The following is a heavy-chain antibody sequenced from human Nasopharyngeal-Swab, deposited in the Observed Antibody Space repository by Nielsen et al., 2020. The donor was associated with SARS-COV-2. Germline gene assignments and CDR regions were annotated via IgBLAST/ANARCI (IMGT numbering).Heavy chain of an antibody. J-gene: IGHJ6*03. CDR3: ERGVGFCTNGVCYNKDYYYYYYMDV. CDR2: IYTSGST. V-gene: IGHV4-61*02. Sequence: TRTLTCTASGCSISSGSYYWCWIRQPAGKGRGWIGRIYTSGSTNYNPSLKSRVTIAVDTPNNQFSLKLSSVTAADTYVYYCERGVGFCTNGVCYNKDYYYYYYMDVWGKGTTVTVSS. CDR1: GCSISSGSYY. D-gene: IGHD2-8*01.